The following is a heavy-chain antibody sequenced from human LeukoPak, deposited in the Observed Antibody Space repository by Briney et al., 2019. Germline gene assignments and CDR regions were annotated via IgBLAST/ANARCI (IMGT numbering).Heavy chain of an antibody. CDR3: ARDILILAYCGGDCYNNWFDP. CDR2: IYYSGST. D-gene: IGHD2-21*02. J-gene: IGHJ5*02. CDR1: GHSIINSYY. V-gene: IGHV4-38-2*02. Sequence: SETLSLTCTVSGHSIINSYYWGWIRQPPGKGLEWIGSIYYSGSTYYNPSLKSRVTISVDTSKNQFSLKLSSVTAADTAVYYCARDILILAYCGGDCYNNWFDPWGQGTLVTVSS.